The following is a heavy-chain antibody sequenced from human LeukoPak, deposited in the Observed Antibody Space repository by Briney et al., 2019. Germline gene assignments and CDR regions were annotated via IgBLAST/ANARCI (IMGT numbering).Heavy chain of an antibody. CDR3: ARVSWEKDYYDSSGYYIDY. CDR2: IYYSGST. V-gene: IGHV4-61*01. Sequence: SETLSLTCTVSGGSVSSGSYYWSWIRQPPGKGLEWIGYIYYSGSTNYNPSLKSRVTISVDTTKNQFSLKLSSVTAADTAVYYCARVSWEKDYYDSSGYYIDYWGQGTLVTVSS. J-gene: IGHJ4*02. D-gene: IGHD3-22*01. CDR1: GGSVSSGSYY.